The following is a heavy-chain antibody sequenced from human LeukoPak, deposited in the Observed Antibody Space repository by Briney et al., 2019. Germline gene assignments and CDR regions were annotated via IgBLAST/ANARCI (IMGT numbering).Heavy chain of an antibody. Sequence: GGSLRLSCAPSGFSFSRYGVHCVPEAPGKGVDWGAFLKHDGSDEYSTDSVKGRFIIYKDSSKNTLYLQMTSLRPADTAVYYCALIMTPATPLDRWGQGTLVTVSS. J-gene: IGHJ5*02. D-gene: IGHD4-17*01. CDR3: ALIMTPATPLDR. CDR2: LKHDGSDE. CDR1: GFSFSRYG. V-gene: IGHV3-30*06.